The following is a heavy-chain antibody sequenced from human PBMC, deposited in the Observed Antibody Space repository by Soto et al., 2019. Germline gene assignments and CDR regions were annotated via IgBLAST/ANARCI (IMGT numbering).Heavy chain of an antibody. J-gene: IGHJ6*02. D-gene: IGHD2-15*01. CDR1: GDTVSSNSVA. V-gene: IGHV6-1*01. Sequence: PSQTLSLTCVGSGDTVSSNSVAWNWVRQSPSRGLEWLGRTYYRSRWYSDYAVSVRSRIDINADTSKNPVSLQLNSVTPEDTAVYYCARSEEDSDYYYYGMDVWGQGTTVTVSS. CDR3: ARSEEDSDYYYYGMDV. CDR2: TYYRSRWYS.